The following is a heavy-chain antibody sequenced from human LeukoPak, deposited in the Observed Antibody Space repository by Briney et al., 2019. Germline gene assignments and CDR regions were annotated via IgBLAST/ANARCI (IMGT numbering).Heavy chain of an antibody. CDR3: KSGGAAPGSFDY. CDR1: GFTFTTYW. J-gene: IGHJ4*01. CDR2: IKHDGSEQ. D-gene: IGHD1-26*01. V-gene: IGHV3-7*01. Sequence: GGSLRLSCAASGFTFTTYWMSWMRQAPGKGLQWGANIKHDGSEQYYVDSVKGRFTISRDNAKNSLFLQMNSLGVEDTAVYYCKSGGAAPGSFDYWGHGALVTVSS.